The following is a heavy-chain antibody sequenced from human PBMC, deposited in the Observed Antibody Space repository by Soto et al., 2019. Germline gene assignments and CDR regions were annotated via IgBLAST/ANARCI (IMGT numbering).Heavy chain of an antibody. D-gene: IGHD3-22*01. CDR2: INPNSGGT. V-gene: IGHV1-2*02. CDR1: GYTFTDYY. Sequence: ASVKVSCKASGYTFTDYYIHWVRQAPGQGLEWMGWINPNSGGTNYAQKFQDRVTMTSDTSINTAYLELSSLRSDDTAVYYCARDRQSSSYYYVLGFLDYWGQGTLVTVSS. CDR3: ARDRQSSSYYYVLGFLDY. J-gene: IGHJ4*02.